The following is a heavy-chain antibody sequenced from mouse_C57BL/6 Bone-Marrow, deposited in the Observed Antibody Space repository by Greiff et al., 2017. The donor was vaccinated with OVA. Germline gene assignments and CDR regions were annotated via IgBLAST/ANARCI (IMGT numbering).Heavy chain of an antibody. V-gene: IGHV3-6*01. CDR3: ARESLYYYGSSPAWFAY. CDR1: GYSITSGYY. D-gene: IGHD1-1*01. CDR2: ISYDGSN. J-gene: IGHJ3*01. Sequence: DVKLVESGPGLVKPSQSLSLTCSVTGYSITSGYYWNWIRQFPGNKLEWMGYISYDGSNNYNPSLKNRISITRDTSKNQFFLKLNSVTTEDTATYYCARESLYYYGSSPAWFAYWGQGTLVTVSA.